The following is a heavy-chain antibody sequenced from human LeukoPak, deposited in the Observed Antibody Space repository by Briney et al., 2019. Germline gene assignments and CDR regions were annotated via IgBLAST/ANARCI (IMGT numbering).Heavy chain of an antibody. CDR3: ARDRRNTPTYGWFDP. Sequence: SQTLSLTCTISGDSISSGTYYWSWIRQPAGKGLEWVGRIFTSGSTNYNPSLKSRVTISVDTSKNQFSLKLSSVTAADTAVYYCARDRRNTPTYGWFDPWGQGTLVTVSS. D-gene: IGHD3-10*01. V-gene: IGHV4-61*02. CDR1: GDSISSGTYY. CDR2: IFTSGST. J-gene: IGHJ5*02.